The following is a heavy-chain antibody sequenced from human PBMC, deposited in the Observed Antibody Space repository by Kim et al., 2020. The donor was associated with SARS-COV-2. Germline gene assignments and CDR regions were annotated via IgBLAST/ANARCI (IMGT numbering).Heavy chain of an antibody. J-gene: IGHJ4*02. D-gene: IGHD6-13*01. Sequence: TFYAEPVKGRFIISRDNSKSTLYLQMSSLRAEDTAVYYCAKDGSWGGFDSWGQGTLVTVSS. CDR2: T. V-gene: IGHV3-23*01. CDR3: AKDGSWGGFDS.